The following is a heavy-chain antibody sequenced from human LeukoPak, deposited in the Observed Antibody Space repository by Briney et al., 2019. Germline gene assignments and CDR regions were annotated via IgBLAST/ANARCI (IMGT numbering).Heavy chain of an antibody. J-gene: IGHJ4*02. Sequence: ETLSLTCADYGGSFSGYYWSWVRQAPGKGLEWVSAISGSGGSTYYADSVKGRFTISRDNSKNTLYLQMNSLRAEDTAVYYCAKVYYYGSGSYDYWGQGTLVTVSS. D-gene: IGHD3-10*01. CDR3: AKVYYYGSGSYDY. V-gene: IGHV3-23*01. CDR1: GGSFSGYY. CDR2: ISGSGGST.